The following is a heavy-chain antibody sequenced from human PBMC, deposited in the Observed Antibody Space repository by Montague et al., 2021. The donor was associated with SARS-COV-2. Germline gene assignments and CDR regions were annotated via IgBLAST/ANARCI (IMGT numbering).Heavy chain of an antibody. CDR3: ARARVGVPTTRNWFDP. D-gene: IGHD2-2*01. J-gene: IGHJ5*02. Sequence: YSRSTYYNPSLKSRLTISVDTSKNRFSLKLSSVTAADTAMYYCARARVGVPTTRNWFDPWGQGTLFTV. V-gene: IGHV4-31*02. CDR2: YSRST.